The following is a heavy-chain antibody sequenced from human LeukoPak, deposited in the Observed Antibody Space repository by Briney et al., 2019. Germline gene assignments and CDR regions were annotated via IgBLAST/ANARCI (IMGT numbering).Heavy chain of an antibody. CDR3: AREATVTTKNWFDP. Sequence: IRQHXXKGLEWIGYIYYSGSTYYNPSLKSRVTISVDTSKNQFSLKLSSVTAADTAVYYCAREATVTTKNWFDPWGQGTLVTVSS. V-gene: IGHV4-31*02. CDR2: IYYSGST. J-gene: IGHJ5*02. D-gene: IGHD4-11*01.